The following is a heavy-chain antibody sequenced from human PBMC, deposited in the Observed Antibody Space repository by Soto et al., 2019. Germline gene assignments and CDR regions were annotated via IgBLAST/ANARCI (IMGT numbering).Heavy chain of an antibody. CDR2: ISYDGSNK. D-gene: IGHD2-2*01. V-gene: IGHV3-30*18. J-gene: IGHJ6*02. CDR1: GFTFSSYG. Sequence: GGSLRLSCAASGFTFSSYGMHWVRQAPGKGLEWVAVISYDGSNKYYADSVKGRFTISRDNSKNTLYLQMNSLRAEDTAVYYCAKENSVVVAAAIYYYYGMDVWGQGTTVTVSS. CDR3: AKENSVVVAAAIYYYYGMDV.